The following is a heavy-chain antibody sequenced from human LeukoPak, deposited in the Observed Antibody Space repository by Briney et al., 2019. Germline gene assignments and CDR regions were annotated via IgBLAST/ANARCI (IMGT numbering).Heavy chain of an antibody. CDR1: GFTFSTYT. CDR2: ISHSSTSI. V-gene: IGHV3-21*01. CDR3: ASVIGAWGQGPLDN. J-gene: IGHJ4*02. D-gene: IGHD7-27*01. Sequence: GGSLRPSCAASGFTFSTYTMNWVRQAPGKGLEWFSSISHSSTSIYYTDSVKGRFTISRDNAKNSLYLQMNSLRAEDTAVYYCASVIGAWGQGPLDNWGQGTLVTASS.